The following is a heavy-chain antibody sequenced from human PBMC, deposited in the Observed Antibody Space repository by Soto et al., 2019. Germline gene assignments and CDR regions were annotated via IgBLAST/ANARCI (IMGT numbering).Heavy chain of an antibody. J-gene: IGHJ3*02. Sequence: EQLQESGPGLVKPSETLSLTCTVSDGSISDYYWSWIRQPPGKGLEWIGYIYNIGRANYNPSLKSRVTISMDTSTNQFSLRLTSVTAADTAVYYCARPIWPQRRDAFDIWGQGTMVTVSS. V-gene: IGHV4-59*08. D-gene: IGHD3-10*01. CDR1: DGSISDYY. CDR2: IYNIGRA. CDR3: ARPIWPQRRDAFDI.